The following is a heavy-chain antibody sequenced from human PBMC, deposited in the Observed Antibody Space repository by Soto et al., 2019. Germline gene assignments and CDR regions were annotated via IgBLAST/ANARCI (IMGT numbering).Heavy chain of an antibody. V-gene: IGHV1-18*01. J-gene: IGHJ6*02. CDR3: ARDNGAGKASMCSSLYYYYGMDV. CDR2: ISAYKGNT. Sequence: VSVKVSCKASGYTFTSYGISRVRQPPGQGHERMGWISAYKGNTNDAQKVQGRVTMTTDTSSSTAYMKVRRLRSDDTAVYYCARDNGAGKASMCSSLYYYYGMDVWGQGTTVTVSS. D-gene: IGHD6-6*01. CDR1: GYTFTSYG.